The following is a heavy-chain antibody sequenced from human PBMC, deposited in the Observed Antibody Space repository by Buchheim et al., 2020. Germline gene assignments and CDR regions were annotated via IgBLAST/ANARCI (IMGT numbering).Heavy chain of an antibody. CDR2: ISSSGSTI. Sequence: EVQLVESGGGLVQPGGSLRLSCAASGFTFSSYEMNWVRQAPGKGLEWVSYISSSGSTIYYADSVKGRFTISRDNAKNSLSLQMNSLRAEDTAVYYCAAGLERDYYYGMDVWGQGTT. J-gene: IGHJ6*02. CDR1: GFTFSSYE. D-gene: IGHD1-1*01. CDR3: AAGLERDYYYGMDV. V-gene: IGHV3-48*03.